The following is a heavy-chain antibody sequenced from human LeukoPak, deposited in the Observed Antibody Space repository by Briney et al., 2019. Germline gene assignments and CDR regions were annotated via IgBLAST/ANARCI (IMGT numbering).Heavy chain of an antibody. D-gene: IGHD2-2*01. CDR1: GFAFSSYN. Sequence: TPGGSLRLSCAASGFAFSSYNMKWVRQAPGKGLEWVSFISTTSTYIYYADSVKGRFTVSRDNSKNLLYLQRDSLRVEDTAVYYCARAGTCSSTSCDGGIEYWGQGTLVTVSS. J-gene: IGHJ4*02. V-gene: IGHV3-21*06. CDR3: ARAGTCSSTSCDGGIEY. CDR2: ISTTSTYI.